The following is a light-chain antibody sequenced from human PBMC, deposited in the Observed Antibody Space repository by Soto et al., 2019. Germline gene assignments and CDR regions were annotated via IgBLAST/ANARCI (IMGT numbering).Light chain of an antibody. CDR1: QSVSSNY. J-gene: IGKJ1*01. CDR2: IAS. V-gene: IGKV3-20*01. Sequence: EIVLTQSPGTLSLFPGERATLSCRATQSVSSNYLAWYQQKPGQAPRLLIYIASSRATGIPDRFSGSGSGTDFTLTISRLEPEDFAVYYCQHYGTSPWTFGQGTKVEIK. CDR3: QHYGTSPWT.